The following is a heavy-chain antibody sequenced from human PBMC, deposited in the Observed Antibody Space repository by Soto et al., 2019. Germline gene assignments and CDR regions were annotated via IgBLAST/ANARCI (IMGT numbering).Heavy chain of an antibody. CDR3: AGRYTDY. Sequence: EVQLVESGGGLVQAGGSLRLSCAASGFSFRTYWMTWVRQAPGKGLEWVANIKPDGSEKYYVDSVKGRFTVSRDNAKDSLYLQMNSLRAEDTAVYYCAGRYTDYWGQGTLVTVSS. CDR1: GFSFRTYW. D-gene: IGHD1-20*01. J-gene: IGHJ4*02. V-gene: IGHV3-7*01. CDR2: IKPDGSEK.